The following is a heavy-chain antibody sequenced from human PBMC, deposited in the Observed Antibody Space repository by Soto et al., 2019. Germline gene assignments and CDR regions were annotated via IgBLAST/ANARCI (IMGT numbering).Heavy chain of an antibody. CDR2: ISYDGSNK. J-gene: IGHJ6*02. D-gene: IGHD3-10*01. CDR1: GFTFSSYG. CDR3: AKDFTMVSTHGYYYSYGMDV. V-gene: IGHV3-30*18. Sequence: GGSLRLSCAASGFTFSSYGMHWVRQAPGKGLEWVAVISYDGSNKYYADSVKGRFTISRDNSKNTLYLQMNNLRAEDTAVYYCAKDFTMVSTHGYYYSYGMDVWGQGTTVTVSS.